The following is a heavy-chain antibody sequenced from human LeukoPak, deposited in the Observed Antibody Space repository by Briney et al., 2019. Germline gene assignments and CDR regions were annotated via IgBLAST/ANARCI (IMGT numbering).Heavy chain of an antibody. V-gene: IGHV4-59*11. Sequence: SETLSLTCTVSGGSISSHYWSWIRQPPGKGLEWIGYIYYSGSTNYNPSLKSRVTISVDTSKNQFSLKLSSVTAADTAVYYCARATGTTFPFDYWGQGTLVTASS. CDR3: ARATGTTFPFDY. CDR1: GGSISSHY. CDR2: IYYSGST. J-gene: IGHJ4*02. D-gene: IGHD1-7*01.